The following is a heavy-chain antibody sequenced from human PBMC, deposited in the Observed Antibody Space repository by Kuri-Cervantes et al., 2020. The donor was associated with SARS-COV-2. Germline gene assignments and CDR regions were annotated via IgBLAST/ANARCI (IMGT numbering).Heavy chain of an antibody. V-gene: IGHV3-13*01. CDR2: IGTAGDT. Sequence: GESLKISCAASGFTFSSYDMHWVRQATGKGLEWVSAIGTAGDTYYPGSVKGRFTISRENAKNSLYLQMNSLRAEDTAVYYCARDRVGVHDYWGQGTLVTVSS. CDR3: ARDRVGVHDY. J-gene: IGHJ4*02. D-gene: IGHD2-21*01. CDR1: GFTFSSYD.